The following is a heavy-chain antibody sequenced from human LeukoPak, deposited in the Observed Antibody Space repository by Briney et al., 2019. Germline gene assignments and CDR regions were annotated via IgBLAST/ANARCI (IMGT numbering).Heavy chain of an antibody. CDR2: IYTSGST. D-gene: IGHD5-18*01. V-gene: IGHV4-4*07. CDR3: ARDSGGYSYLYGMDV. CDR1: GGSISSYY. J-gene: IGHJ6*02. Sequence: SETLSLTCTVSGGSISSYYWSWIRQPAGKGLEWIGRIYTSGSTYYNPSLKSRVTISVDTSKNQFSLKLSSVTAADTAVYYCARDSGGYSYLYGMDVWGQGTTVTVSS.